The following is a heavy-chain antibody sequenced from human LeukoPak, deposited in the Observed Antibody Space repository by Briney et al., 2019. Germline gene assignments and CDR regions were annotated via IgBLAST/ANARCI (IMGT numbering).Heavy chain of an antibody. CDR2: MNPHSGNT. J-gene: IGHJ5*02. CDR1: GYTFTSDD. D-gene: IGHD2-2*01. CDR3: ARVHRRCSSTSCYRAAWFDP. Sequence: GASVKVSCKASGYTFTSDDINWVRQATGQGLEWVGWMNPHSGNTGYAQKFQGRVTITRNTSISTAYMEVSSLRSEDTAVYYCARVHRRCSSTSCYRAAWFDPWGQGTLVTVSS. V-gene: IGHV1-8*03.